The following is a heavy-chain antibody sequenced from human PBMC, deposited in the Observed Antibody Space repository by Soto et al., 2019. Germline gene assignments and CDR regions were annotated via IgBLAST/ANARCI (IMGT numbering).Heavy chain of an antibody. J-gene: IGHJ6*02. CDR3: ARAPLDFEYSSSSGMDV. V-gene: IGHV1-69*13. CDR2: IIPIFGTA. Sequence: ASVKVSCKASGGTFSSYAISWVRQAPGQGLEWMGGIIPIFGTANYAQKFQGRVTITADESTSTAYMELSSLRSEDTAVYYCARAPLDFEYSSSSGMDVWGQGTTVTVSS. CDR1: GGTFSSYA. D-gene: IGHD6-6*01.